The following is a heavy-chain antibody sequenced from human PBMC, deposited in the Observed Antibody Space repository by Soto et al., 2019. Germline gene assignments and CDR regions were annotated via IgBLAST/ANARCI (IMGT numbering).Heavy chain of an antibody. CDR3: ANYSYGQIDG. Sequence: GGSLRLACAASGFTFSSYAMSWVRQAPGKGLEWVSTVGGGGGTTYYADSVKGRFTISRDNSKNTVYLQMNSLRADDTAVYYCANYSYGQIDGWGQRTLVTGSS. J-gene: IGHJ4*02. D-gene: IGHD3-16*01. CDR1: GFTFSSYA. CDR2: VGGGGGTT. V-gene: IGHV3-23*01.